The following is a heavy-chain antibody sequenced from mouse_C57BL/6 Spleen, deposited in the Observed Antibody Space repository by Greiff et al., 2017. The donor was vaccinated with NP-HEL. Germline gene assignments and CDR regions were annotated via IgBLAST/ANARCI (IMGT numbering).Heavy chain of an antibody. CDR3: ATSYSNYFSWFAY. Sequence: VQLQQPGAELVRPGSSVKLSCKASGYTFTSYWMDWVKQRPGQGLEWIGNIYPSDSETHYNQKFKDKATLTVDKSSSTAYMQLSSLTSEDSAVYYCATSYSNYFSWFAYWGQGTLVTVSA. J-gene: IGHJ3*01. CDR1: GYTFTSYW. D-gene: IGHD2-5*01. CDR2: IYPSDSET. V-gene: IGHV1-61*01.